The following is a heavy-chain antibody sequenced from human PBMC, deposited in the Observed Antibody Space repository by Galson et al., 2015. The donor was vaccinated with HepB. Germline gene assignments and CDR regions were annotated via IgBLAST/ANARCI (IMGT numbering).Heavy chain of an antibody. D-gene: IGHD2-2*01. J-gene: IGHJ6*02. V-gene: IGHV5-51*01. Sequence: QSGAEVKKPGESLKISCKGSGYSFTSHWIGWVRQMPGKGLECMGIIYPGDSEIRYSPSFQGQVTISADKSINTAYLQWRSLKASDTAMYYCARLGHEGYHYYGMDIWGQGTTVTVSS. CDR2: IYPGDSEI. CDR1: GYSFTSHW. CDR3: ARLGHEGYHYYGMDI.